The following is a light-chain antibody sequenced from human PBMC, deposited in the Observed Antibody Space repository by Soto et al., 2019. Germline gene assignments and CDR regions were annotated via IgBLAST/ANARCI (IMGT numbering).Light chain of an antibody. J-gene: IGKJ4*01. CDR2: GAS. CDR3: QQYGSSPLT. CDR1: QSVSSSY. Sequence: EVVLTQSPGTLSLSPGERATLSCRASQSVSSSYLAWYQQKPGQAPRLLIDGASTGATGIPARFRGSGSGTDFTLTISRLEPEDFAVYYCQQYGSSPLTFGGGTKVDIK. V-gene: IGKV3-20*01.